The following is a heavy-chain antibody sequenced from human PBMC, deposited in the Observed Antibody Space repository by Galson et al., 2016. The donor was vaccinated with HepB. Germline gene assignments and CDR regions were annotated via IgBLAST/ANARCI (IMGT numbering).Heavy chain of an antibody. Sequence: SVKVSCKASGGTFSTHTINWVRQAPARGLEWMGRIVPTIGIPNYAQKFQGTVTITADKSSNTVYMELSSLSADETAMYYCARDRNDYYFDSWGQGTLVTVSS. CDR3: ARDRNDYYFDS. V-gene: IGHV1-69*04. J-gene: IGHJ4*02. CDR2: IVPTIGIP. CDR1: GGTFSTHT. D-gene: IGHD4/OR15-4a*01.